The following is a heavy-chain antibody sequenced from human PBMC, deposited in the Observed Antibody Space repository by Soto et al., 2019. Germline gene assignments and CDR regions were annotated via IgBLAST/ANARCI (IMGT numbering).Heavy chain of an antibody. CDR3: ARVLGGWYEHDY. J-gene: IGHJ4*02. CDR1: GGSMNPYF. Sequence: PSETLSLTCTVSGGSMNPYFWSWLRQPPEKGLEWIGYIYYSGSTKCNTSLKSRVTISLDTSKNQFSLNLRSVTAADTAIYYCARVLGGWYEHDYWGQGTLVTVSS. V-gene: IGHV4-59*01. CDR2: IYYSGST. D-gene: IGHD6-19*01.